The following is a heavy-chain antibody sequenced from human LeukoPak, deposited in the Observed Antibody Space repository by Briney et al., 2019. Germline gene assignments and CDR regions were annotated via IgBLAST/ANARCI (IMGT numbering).Heavy chain of an antibody. D-gene: IGHD2-2*02. Sequence: SETLSLTCAVYGGSFSGYYWSWIRQPPGKGLEWIGEINHSGSTNYNPSLKSRVTISVDTSKNQFSLKLSSVTAADTAVYYCERGRGVVPAAIRRSAFDIWGQGTMVTVSS. CDR3: ERGRGVVPAAIRRSAFDI. CDR2: INHSGST. V-gene: IGHV4-34*01. CDR1: GGSFSGYY. J-gene: IGHJ3*02.